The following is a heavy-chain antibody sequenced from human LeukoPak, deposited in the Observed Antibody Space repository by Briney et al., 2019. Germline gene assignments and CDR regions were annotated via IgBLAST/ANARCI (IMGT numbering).Heavy chain of an antibody. J-gene: IGHJ4*02. CDR3: AKARPYSRSSLMFDY. CDR2: ISGSGGST. CDR1: GFTFSSYA. Sequence: GGPLRLSCAASGFTFSSYAMSWVRQAPGKGLEWVSAISGSGGSTYYADSVKGRFTISRDNSKNTLYLQMNSLRAEDTAVYYCAKARPYSRSSLMFDYWGQGTLVTVSS. V-gene: IGHV3-23*01. D-gene: IGHD6-6*01.